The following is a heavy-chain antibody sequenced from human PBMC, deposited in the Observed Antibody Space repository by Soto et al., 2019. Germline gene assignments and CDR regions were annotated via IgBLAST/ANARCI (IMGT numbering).Heavy chain of an antibody. CDR2: INPNSGGT. CDR1: GYTFTGYY. CDR3: ARATVVTDDAFDI. J-gene: IGHJ3*02. D-gene: IGHD4-17*01. V-gene: IGHV1-2*02. Sequence: ASVKVSCKASGYTFTGYYMHWVRQAPGQGLEWMGWINPNSGGTNYAQKFQGRVTMTRDTSISTAYMELSRLRSDDTAVYYCARATVVTDDAFDIWGQGTMVTVS.